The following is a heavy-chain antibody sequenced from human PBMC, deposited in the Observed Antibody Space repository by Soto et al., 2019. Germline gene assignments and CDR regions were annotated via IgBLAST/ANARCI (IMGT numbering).Heavy chain of an antibody. D-gene: IGHD1-26*01. CDR1: GYGFTSCW. V-gene: IGHV5-51*01. CDR2: IYPGDSNT. CDR3: ARSNVGSYHYYYYYGMDV. Sequence: PVESLKLSCKGSGYGFTSCWFGWVRQLPGKSMEWMGIIYPGDSNTRYSPSFQGQVTISADKSISTAYLQWSSLKASDTAMYYCARSNVGSYHYYYYYGMDVWGQGTTVTVSS. J-gene: IGHJ6*02.